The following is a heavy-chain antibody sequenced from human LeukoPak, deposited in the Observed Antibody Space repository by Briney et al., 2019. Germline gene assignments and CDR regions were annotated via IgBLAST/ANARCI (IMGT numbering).Heavy chain of an antibody. Sequence: SQTLSLTCALSGDSVSTNSATWTWLRQSPSRGLEWLGRTYYRSKWYNDYAVSMKSRITINPDTSKNQFSLQLNSVTPEDTAVYYCARLVGASWFDSWGQGTLVTVSS. J-gene: IGHJ5*01. CDR3: ARLVGASWFDS. CDR1: GDSVSTNSAT. D-gene: IGHD1-26*01. V-gene: IGHV6-1*01. CDR2: TYYRSKWYN.